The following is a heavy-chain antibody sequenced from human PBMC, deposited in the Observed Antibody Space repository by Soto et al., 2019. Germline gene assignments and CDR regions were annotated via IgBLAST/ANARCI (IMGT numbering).Heavy chain of an antibody. J-gene: IGHJ4*02. CDR2: ISYDGGNK. Sequence: GGSLRLSCTASGVTLSSYGMHWVRQAPGKGLEWVAVISYDGGNKYSADSVKGRFTISRDNFKNTLYLQMNSLRAEDTAVYYCAKDSGRGSADYYFDYWGQGTLVTVSS. V-gene: IGHV3-30*18. CDR3: AKDSGRGSADYYFDY. D-gene: IGHD3-10*01. CDR1: GVTLSSYG.